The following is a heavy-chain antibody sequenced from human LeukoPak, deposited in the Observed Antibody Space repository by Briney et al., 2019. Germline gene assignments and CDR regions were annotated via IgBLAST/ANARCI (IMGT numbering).Heavy chain of an antibody. D-gene: IGHD6-13*01. J-gene: IGHJ4*02. CDR1: GGSISSSSYY. CDR3: ARVASGVAAVTHPLYYFDY. Sequence: SETLSLTCTVSGGSISSSSYYWGWIRQPPGKGLEWIGSIYNSGSTYYNPSLKSRVTISVDTSKNQFSLKLSSVTAADTAVYYCARVASGVAAVTHPLYYFDYWGQGTLVTVSS. CDR2: IYNSGST. V-gene: IGHV4-39*07.